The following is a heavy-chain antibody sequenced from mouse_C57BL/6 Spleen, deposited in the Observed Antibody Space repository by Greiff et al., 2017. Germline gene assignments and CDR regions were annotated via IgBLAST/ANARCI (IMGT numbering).Heavy chain of an antibody. D-gene: IGHD1-1*01. Sequence: EVKLVESGGGLVKPGGSLKLSCAASGFTFSSYAMSWVRQTPETRLEVVATISDGGSYTYYPDNVKGRFTISRENAKNNLYLQLSHLKSEDTAMYYCARDDGSSLYYAMDYWGQGTSVTVSS. CDR1: GFTFSSYA. V-gene: IGHV5-4*01. CDR3: ARDDGSSLYYAMDY. CDR2: ISDGGSYT. J-gene: IGHJ4*01.